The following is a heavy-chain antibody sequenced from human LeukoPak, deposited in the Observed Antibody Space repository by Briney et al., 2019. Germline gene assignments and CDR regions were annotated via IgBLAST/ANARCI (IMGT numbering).Heavy chain of an antibody. V-gene: IGHV6-1*01. D-gene: IGHD6-13*01. CDR3: ARDRSSSSYWMQRYFDY. CDR2: TYYRSKWYN. J-gene: IGHJ4*02. CDR1: GDSVSSNSGA. Sequence: SQTLSLTCAISGDSVSSNSGAWNWIRQSPSRGLEWLGRTYYRSKWYNDYAVSVKSRITINPDTSKNQFFLQLNSVTPEDTAVYYCARDRSSSSYWMQRYFDYWGQGTLVTVSS.